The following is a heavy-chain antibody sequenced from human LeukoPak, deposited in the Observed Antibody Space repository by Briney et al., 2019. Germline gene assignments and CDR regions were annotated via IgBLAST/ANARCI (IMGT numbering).Heavy chain of an antibody. V-gene: IGHV6-1*01. CDR2: TYYRSKWYN. CDR1: GDSVSSNSAA. D-gene: IGHD6-19*01. J-gene: IGHJ3*02. Sequence: SQTLSLTCAISGDSVSSNSAAWNWIRQSPSRGLEWLGRTYYRSKWYNDYAVSVKSRITINPDTSKNQFSLQLNSVTPEDTAVYYCASSSGWWGVAAFDIWGQGTMVTVSS. CDR3: ASSSGWWGVAAFDI.